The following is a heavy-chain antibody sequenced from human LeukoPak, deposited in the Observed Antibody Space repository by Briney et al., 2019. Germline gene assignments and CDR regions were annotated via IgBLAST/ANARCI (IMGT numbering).Heavy chain of an antibody. CDR3: ARDRYYYGSGVYYFDY. CDR1: GGSISSYY. Sequence: SETLSFTCTVSGGSISSYYWSWIRQPAGKGLEWIGRIYTSGSTNYNPSLKSRVTMSVDTSKNQFSLKLSSVTAADTAVYYCARDRYYYGSGVYYFDYWGQGTLVTVSS. V-gene: IGHV4-4*07. CDR2: IYTSGST. J-gene: IGHJ4*02. D-gene: IGHD3-10*01.